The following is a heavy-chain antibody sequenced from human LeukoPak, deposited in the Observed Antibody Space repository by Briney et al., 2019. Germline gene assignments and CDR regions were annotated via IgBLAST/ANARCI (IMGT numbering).Heavy chain of an antibody. CDR3: VTPLRGSAFDI. D-gene: IGHD3-16*01. CDR1: GFTFSSYA. Sequence: GGSLRLSCAASGFTFSSYAMSWARQAPGKGLEWVSAISGSGGSTYYADSVKGRFTISRDNSKNTLYLQMNSLRAEDTAVYYCVTPLRGSAFDIWGQGTMVTVSS. J-gene: IGHJ3*02. V-gene: IGHV3-23*01. CDR2: ISGSGGST.